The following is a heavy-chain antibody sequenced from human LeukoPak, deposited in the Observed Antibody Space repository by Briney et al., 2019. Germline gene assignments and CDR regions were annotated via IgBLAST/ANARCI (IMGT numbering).Heavy chain of an antibody. Sequence: GGSLSLSCAASGFTFSSYGMNWVRQARGEGLEWVSSISGTGSDTYYTDSLKGRFTVSRDNAKNSLYLQMKSLRAEDTAVYYCARDVYRFFDYWGLGTLVTVSS. D-gene: IGHD1-14*01. J-gene: IGHJ4*02. CDR2: ISGTGSDT. V-gene: IGHV3-21*01. CDR1: GFTFSSYG. CDR3: ARDVYRFFDY.